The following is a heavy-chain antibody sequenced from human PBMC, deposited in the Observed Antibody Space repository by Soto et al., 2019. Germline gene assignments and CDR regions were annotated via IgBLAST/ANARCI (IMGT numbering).Heavy chain of an antibody. Sequence: QVQLQESGPGLVKPSQTLSLTCTVSGGSISSGGYYWSWIRQHPGKGLEWIGYSYYSGSTYYNPSLKSRVTISVDTSKHPFAPKLSSVTAADTAVYYCARDSACNNGVCLYGMDVWGQGTTVTVSS. V-gene: IGHV4-31*03. CDR2: SYYSGST. CDR3: ARDSACNNGVCLYGMDV. J-gene: IGHJ6*02. CDR1: GGSISSGGYY. D-gene: IGHD2-8*01.